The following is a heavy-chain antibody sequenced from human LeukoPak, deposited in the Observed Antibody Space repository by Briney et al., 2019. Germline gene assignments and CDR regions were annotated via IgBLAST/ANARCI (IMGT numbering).Heavy chain of an antibody. V-gene: IGHV3-7*01. J-gene: IGHJ6*04. D-gene: IGHD3-10*02. CDR2: IKQDGSER. Sequence: GGSLRLSCAVSGFSVSGYWMSWVRQAPGKGLEWVANIKQDGSERYYVDSVKGRFTISRDNAKNSLYLQMNSPRAEDTAVYYCAELGITMIGGVWGKGTTVTISS. CDR3: AELGITMIGGV. CDR1: GFSVSGYW.